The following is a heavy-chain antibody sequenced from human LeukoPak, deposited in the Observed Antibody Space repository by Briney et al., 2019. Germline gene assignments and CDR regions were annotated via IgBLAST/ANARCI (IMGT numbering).Heavy chain of an antibody. D-gene: IGHD5-18*01. J-gene: IGHJ4*02. V-gene: IGHV3-7*01. CDR1: GFTFISYW. CDR3: ARDLAYSRLDY. CDR2: INPDGNKK. Sequence: GGSLRLSCAASGFTFISYWMGWVRQAPGKGLEWVASINPDGNKKYSADSVKGRFTISRDNAENSLYLQMNSLRVEDTAFYYCARDLAYSRLDYWGQGMLVTVSS.